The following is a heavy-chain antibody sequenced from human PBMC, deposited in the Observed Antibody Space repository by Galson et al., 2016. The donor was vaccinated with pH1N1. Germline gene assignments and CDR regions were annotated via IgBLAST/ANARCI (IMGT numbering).Heavy chain of an antibody. Sequence: ETLSLTCTVSGESVSNANYYWSWIRQPPGKGLEWLGYVYYTGKPNYYPSLESRVTISIDTSKNQFSLTLNSVTAAATAVYYCARESLEWLIISGDRVELNWFDPWGQGTLVTVSS. D-gene: IGHD3-3*01. CDR3: ARESLEWLIISGDRVELNWFDP. CDR1: GESVSNANYY. V-gene: IGHV4-61*01. J-gene: IGHJ5*02. CDR2: VYYTGKP.